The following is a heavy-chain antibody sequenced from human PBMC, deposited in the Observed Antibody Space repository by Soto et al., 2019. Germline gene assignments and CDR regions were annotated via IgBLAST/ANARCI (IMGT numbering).Heavy chain of an antibody. CDR2: ITSDGSTT. CDR1: GVTFSSFW. V-gene: IGHV3-74*03. D-gene: IGHD4-17*01. J-gene: IGHJ4*02. Sequence: EVQLVESGGGSVQPGGSLRLSCADSGVTFSSFWMHWVRQAPGKGLVWVSHITSDGSTTTYAYSVKGRFTISRDKAKNTLYLQMNSLRAEDTAVYYCAQEIYPPRLRWGQGTLVTVSS. CDR3: AQEIYPPRLR.